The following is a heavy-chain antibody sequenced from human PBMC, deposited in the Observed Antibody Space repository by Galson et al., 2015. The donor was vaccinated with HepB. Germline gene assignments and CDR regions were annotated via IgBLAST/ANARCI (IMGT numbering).Heavy chain of an antibody. D-gene: IGHD6-19*01. CDR3: TRILKVDNSGWWYSFDN. V-gene: IGHV2-26*01. CDR2: IFSNDER. Sequence: PALVKPTQTLTLTCTVSGFSLGNARMGVSWIRQPPGRALEWLAHIFSNDERSYSTSLKTRLTISRDTSESQVVLTMTDMDPVDTATYYCTRILKVDNSGWWYSFDNWGQDTLVTVSS. CDR1: GFSLGNARMG. J-gene: IGHJ4*02.